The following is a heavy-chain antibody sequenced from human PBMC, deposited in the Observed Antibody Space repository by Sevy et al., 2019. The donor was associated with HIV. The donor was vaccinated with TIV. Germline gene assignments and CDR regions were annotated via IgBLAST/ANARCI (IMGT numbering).Heavy chain of an antibody. D-gene: IGHD1-20*01. V-gene: IGHV6-1*01. CDR3: ARDGLTYGGMDV. CDR2: TFYRSNWYN. J-gene: IGHJ6*02. Sequence: SQTLSLTCAISGDSVSSNNAAWNWIRQSPSRGLEWLGRTFYRSNWYNDYAVSVKGRITINPDTSRNLLSLQLTSMTPEDTAVYYCARDGLTYGGMDVWGQGTTVTVSS. CDR1: GDSVSSNNAA.